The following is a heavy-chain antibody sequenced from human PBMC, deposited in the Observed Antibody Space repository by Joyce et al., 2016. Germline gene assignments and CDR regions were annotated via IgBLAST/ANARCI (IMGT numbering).Heavy chain of an antibody. Sequence: QVQLKQWGAGLLKPSETLSLTCAITGGSLTDYYCSLVRQAPGKGLEWIGEIHPSGSTTYSPALESRVSMSIDTSKTQFSLRLTSVTAADTAIYFCGRGPDWAKVGHLWGQGSPVTVSS. V-gene: IGHV4-34*02. CDR2: IHPSGST. J-gene: IGHJ4*02. CDR3: GRGPDWAKVGHL. D-gene: IGHD3-9*01. CDR1: GGSLTDYY.